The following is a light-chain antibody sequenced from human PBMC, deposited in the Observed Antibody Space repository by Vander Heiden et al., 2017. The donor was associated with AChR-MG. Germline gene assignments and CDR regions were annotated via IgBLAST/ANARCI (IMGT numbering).Light chain of an antibody. CDR1: SGSVSNSYY. CDR2: STN. J-gene: IGLJ3*02. CDR3: VLYIGSGTWV. Sequence: QTVVTQEPSFSVSPGGTVTLTCGSSSGSVSNSYYPSWYQQTPGQAPRTLIYSTNTRSSGVPDRFSGSILGNKAALTITGAQADDESDYYCVLYIGSGTWVFGGGTKLTVL. V-gene: IGLV8-61*01.